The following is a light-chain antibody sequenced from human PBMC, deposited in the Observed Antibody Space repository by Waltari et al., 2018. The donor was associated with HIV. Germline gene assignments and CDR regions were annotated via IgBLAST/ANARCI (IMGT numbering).Light chain of an antibody. J-gene: IGLJ1*01. Sequence: QSALTQTASVSGSPGQSITISCTGTNSAVGGYNFVSWYQHHPDRAPKLIIYDVTNRTSGVVSRFSGSKSGNTASLTISGLQAEDEADYFCSSYTRSSTHYVFGTGTKVTVL. CDR1: NSAVGGYNF. V-gene: IGLV2-14*03. CDR2: DVT. CDR3: SSYTRSSTHYV.